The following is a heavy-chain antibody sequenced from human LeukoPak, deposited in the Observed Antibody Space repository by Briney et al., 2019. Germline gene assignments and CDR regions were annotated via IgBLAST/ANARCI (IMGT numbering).Heavy chain of an antibody. D-gene: IGHD2-2*01. CDR3: ARGYCSSTSCYYFDY. CDR2: IQPDGGEK. V-gene: IGHV3-7*01. J-gene: IGHJ4*02. CDR1: GFTFNKYW. Sequence: TGGSLRLSCAASGFTFNKYWMNWVRQAPGKELEWVANIQPDGGEKYYVESVKGRFTISRDNAKNSLYLHMSSLRAEDTAVYYCARGYCSSTSCYYFDYWGQGTLVTVSS.